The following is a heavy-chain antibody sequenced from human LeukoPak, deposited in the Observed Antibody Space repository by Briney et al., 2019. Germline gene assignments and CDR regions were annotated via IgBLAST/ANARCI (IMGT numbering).Heavy chain of an antibody. CDR2: INEDGSEK. D-gene: IGHD3-22*01. Sequence: PGGSLRLSCAASGFTFSTYWVSWVRQAPGKGLGWVANINEDGSEKYYVDSVKGRFTISRDNAKNSLYLQMNSLRAEDTAVFYCARIYDTSGYSLDYWGQGTLVTVSS. V-gene: IGHV3-7*01. CDR1: GFTFSTYW. CDR3: ARIYDTSGYSLDY. J-gene: IGHJ4*02.